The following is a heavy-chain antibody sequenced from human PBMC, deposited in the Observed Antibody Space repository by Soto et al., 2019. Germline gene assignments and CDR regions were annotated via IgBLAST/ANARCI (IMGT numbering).Heavy chain of an antibody. J-gene: IGHJ4*02. CDR3: ARDRETGFDY. Sequence: SETLSLTCAVSSGSISSSNWWSWVRQPPGKGLEWIGDIYYSGSTNYNPSLKSRVTISVDKSENQFSLKLSSVTAADTAVYYCARDRETGFDYWGQGTLVTVSS. D-gene: IGHD1-26*01. CDR1: SGSISSSNW. V-gene: IGHV4-4*02. CDR2: IYYSGST.